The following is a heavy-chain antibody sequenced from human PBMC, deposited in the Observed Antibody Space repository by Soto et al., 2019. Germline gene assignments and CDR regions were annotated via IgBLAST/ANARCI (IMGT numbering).Heavy chain of an antibody. CDR3: ARTAAAGKYYYGVDV. CDR1: GYSFTSYG. Sequence: PGESLKISCKGSGYSFTSYGIGWVRQMPGKGLEWMGIIYPGDSDTRYSPSFQGQVTISADKSISTAYLQWSSLKASDTAIYYCARTAAAGKYYYGVDVWGQGTTVTVSS. CDR2: IYPGDSDT. V-gene: IGHV5-51*01. D-gene: IGHD6-13*01. J-gene: IGHJ6*02.